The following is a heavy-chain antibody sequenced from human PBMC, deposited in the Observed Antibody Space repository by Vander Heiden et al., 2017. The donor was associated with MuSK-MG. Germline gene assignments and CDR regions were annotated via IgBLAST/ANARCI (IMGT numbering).Heavy chain of an antibody. J-gene: IGHJ6*03. CDR3: ATAPGGVVPPPLYYYYMDV. V-gene: IGHV1-69-2*01. CDR1: GYTFTDYY. CDR2: VDPEDGET. Sequence: EVQLVQSGAEVKKPGATVKISCKVSGYTFTDYYMHWVQQAPGKGLEWMGLVDPEDGETIYAEKFQGRVTITADTSTDTAYMELSSLRSEDTAVYYCATAPGGVVPPPLYYYYMDVWGQGTTVTVSS. D-gene: IGHD3-3*01.